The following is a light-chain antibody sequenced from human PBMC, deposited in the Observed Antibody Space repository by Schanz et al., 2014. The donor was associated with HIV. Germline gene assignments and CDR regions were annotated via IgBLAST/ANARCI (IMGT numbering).Light chain of an antibody. CDR1: QSVSSSY. CDR2: DAS. J-gene: IGKJ1*01. CDR3: QQYNNWLTWT. V-gene: IGKV3D-15*01. Sequence: EIVLTQSPGTLSLSPGERATLSCRASQSVSSSYLAWYQQKPGQAPRLLIYDASNRATGIPARFSGSGSGTEFTLTISSLQSEDFAVYYCQQYNNWLTWTFGQGTKVEIK.